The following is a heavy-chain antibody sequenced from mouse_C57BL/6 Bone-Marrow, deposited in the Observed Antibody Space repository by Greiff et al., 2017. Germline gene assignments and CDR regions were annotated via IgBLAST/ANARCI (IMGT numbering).Heavy chain of an antibody. Sequence: QVQLQQPGAELVKPGASVKMSCKASGYTFTSYWITWVKQRPGQGLEWIGDIYPGSGSTNYNEKFKSKATLTVDTSSSTAYMQLSSLTSAVSAVYYCARPYYSNYWYFDVWGTGTTVTVSS. V-gene: IGHV1-55*01. J-gene: IGHJ1*03. CDR2: IYPGSGST. D-gene: IGHD2-5*01. CDR3: ARPYYSNYWYFDV. CDR1: GYTFTSYW.